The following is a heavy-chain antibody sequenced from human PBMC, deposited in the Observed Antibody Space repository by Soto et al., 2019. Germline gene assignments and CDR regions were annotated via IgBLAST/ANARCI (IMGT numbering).Heavy chain of an antibody. V-gene: IGHV4-61*03. CDR2: IYYSGST. Sequence: SETQSLTYTVSGGSISSGGDYWSWIRQHPGKGLEWIGYIYYSGSTNYNPSLKSRVTISADKSISTAYLQWSTLKASDTATYYCATSYGDSYYYYYGMDVWGQGTTVTVSS. CDR1: GGSISSGGDY. D-gene: IGHD4-17*01. J-gene: IGHJ6*02. CDR3: ATSYGDSYYYYYGMDV.